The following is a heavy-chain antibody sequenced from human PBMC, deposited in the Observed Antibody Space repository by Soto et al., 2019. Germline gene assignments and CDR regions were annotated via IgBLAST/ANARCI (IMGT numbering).Heavy chain of an antibody. CDR1: GFTFSIYS. J-gene: IGHJ6*02. CDR3: RSGGFGDSPGTDV. V-gene: IGHV3-21*01. D-gene: IGHD3-10*01. CDR2: ISSSSSYI. Sequence: GGSLRLSCAASGFTFSIYSMNWVRHAPGKGLEWVSSISSSSSYIYYADSVKGRFTISRDNAKNSLYLQMNSLRAEDTAVYYCRSGGFGDSPGTDVWGQGTTVTVSS.